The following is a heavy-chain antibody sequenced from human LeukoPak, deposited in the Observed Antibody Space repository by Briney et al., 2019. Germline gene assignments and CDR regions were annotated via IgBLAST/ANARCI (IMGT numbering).Heavy chain of an antibody. CDR1: GGSVSSYY. CDR3: AGVHGDYGSYYYYCYLDV. J-gene: IGHJ6*03. Sequence: SETLSLTCTVSGGSVSSYYWSWIRQPAGKGLEWIGRIYTSGSTNYNPSLKSRVTMSVDTSKNQFSLKLSSVTAADTAVYYCAGVHGDYGSYYYYCYLDVWGKGNAVTVSS. D-gene: IGHD4-17*01. CDR2: IYTSGST. V-gene: IGHV4-4*07.